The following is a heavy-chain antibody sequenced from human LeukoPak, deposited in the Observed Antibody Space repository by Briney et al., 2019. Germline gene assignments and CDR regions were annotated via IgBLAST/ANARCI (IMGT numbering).Heavy chain of an antibody. CDR1: GGSISSYY. V-gene: IGHV4-4*07. CDR2: IHSSGST. CDR3: AREGSATARPFVSNDY. Sequence: SETLSLTCTVSGGSISSYYWSWIRQPAGKGLEWIGRIHSSGSTDYNPSLKSRVTMSVDTSKNQFSLKVRSVTAADTDVYYCAREGSATARPFVSNDYWGQGTLVTVSS. J-gene: IGHJ4*02. D-gene: IGHD6-6*01.